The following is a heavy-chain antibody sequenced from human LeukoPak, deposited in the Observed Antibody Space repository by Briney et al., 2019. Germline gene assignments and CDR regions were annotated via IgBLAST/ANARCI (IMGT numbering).Heavy chain of an antibody. V-gene: IGHV3-30*18. J-gene: IGHJ4*02. Sequence: GGSLRLSCAASGFTFSSYGMPWVRQAPGKGLEWVAVISYDGSNKYYADSVKGRFTISRDNSKNTLYLQMNSLRAEDTAVYYCAKGNYYDSSGYYFAYFDYWGQGTLVTVSS. CDR2: ISYDGSNK. D-gene: IGHD3-22*01. CDR1: GFTFSSYG. CDR3: AKGNYYDSSGYYFAYFDY.